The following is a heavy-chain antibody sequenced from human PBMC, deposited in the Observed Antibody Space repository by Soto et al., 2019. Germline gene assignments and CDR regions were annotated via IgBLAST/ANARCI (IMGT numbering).Heavy chain of an antibody. CDR1: GGSFSGYY. J-gene: IGHJ6*03. V-gene: IGHV4-34*01. D-gene: IGHD6-19*01. CDR3: ARGSGPAKGYYYMDV. CDR2: INHSGST. Sequence: SETLSLTCAVSGGSFSGYYWSWIRQPPGKGLEWIGEINHSGSTNYNPSLKSRVTISVDTSKNQFSLKLSSVTAADTAVYYCARGSGPAKGYYYMDVWGKGTTVTVSS.